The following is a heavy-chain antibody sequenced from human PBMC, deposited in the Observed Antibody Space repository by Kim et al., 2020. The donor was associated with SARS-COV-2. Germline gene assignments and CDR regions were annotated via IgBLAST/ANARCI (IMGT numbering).Heavy chain of an antibody. CDR1: GFTVSSNY. CDR3: ARDMTQDGVQH. Sequence: GGSLRLSCAASGFTVSSNYMSWVRQAPGKGLEWVSVIYSGGSTYYADSVKGRFTISRDNSKNTLYLQMNSLRAEDTAVYYCARDMTQDGVQHWGQGTLVTVSS. CDR2: IYSGGST. V-gene: IGHV3-53*01. J-gene: IGHJ1*01. D-gene: IGHD2-21*02.